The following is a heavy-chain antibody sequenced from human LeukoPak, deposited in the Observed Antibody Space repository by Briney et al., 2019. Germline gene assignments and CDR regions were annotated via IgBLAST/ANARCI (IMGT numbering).Heavy chain of an antibody. D-gene: IGHD6-13*01. CDR1: GFTFSSYS. CDR3: AKRSGIAAAGTDY. J-gene: IGHJ4*02. V-gene: IGHV3-23*01. CDR2: ISGSGGST. Sequence: GGSLRLSCAASGFTFSSYSMNWVRQAPGKGLEWVSAISGSGGSTYYEDSVKGRFTISRDNSKNTLYLQMNSLRAEDTAVYYCAKRSGIAAAGTDYWGQGTLVTVSS.